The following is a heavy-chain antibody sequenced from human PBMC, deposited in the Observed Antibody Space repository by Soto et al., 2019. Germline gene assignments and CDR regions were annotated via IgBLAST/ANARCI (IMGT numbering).Heavy chain of an antibody. D-gene: IGHD3-9*01. Sequence: ASVKVSCKASGYTFTSYGISWVRQAPGQGLEWMGWISAYNGNTNYAQKLPGRVTMTTDTSTSTAYMELRSLRSDDTAVYYCARGPRSDILTGYWPWDYYYGMDVWGQGTTVTVSS. J-gene: IGHJ6*02. CDR3: ARGPRSDILTGYWPWDYYYGMDV. V-gene: IGHV1-18*04. CDR2: ISAYNGNT. CDR1: GYTFTSYG.